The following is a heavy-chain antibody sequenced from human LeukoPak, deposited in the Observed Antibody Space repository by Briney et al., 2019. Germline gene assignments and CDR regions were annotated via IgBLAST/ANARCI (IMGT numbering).Heavy chain of an antibody. J-gene: IGHJ4*02. V-gene: IGHV3-21*01. CDR3: ARDPSYSSSWHEFDY. D-gene: IGHD6-13*01. CDR2: ISSISSYI. CDR1: GTTFPDHG. Sequence: GGSLRLSCAAPGTTFPDHGMSWVRQAPGKGLEWVSCISSISSYIYYADSVKGRFTISRDNAKNSLYLHMNSLRAEDTAVYYCARDPSYSSSWHEFDYWGQGTLVTVSS.